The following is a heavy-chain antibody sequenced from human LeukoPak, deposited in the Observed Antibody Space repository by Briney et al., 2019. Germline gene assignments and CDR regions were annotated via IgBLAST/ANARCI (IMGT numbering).Heavy chain of an antibody. J-gene: IGHJ5*02. CDR2: IHTNGNT. CDR1: GFTLSDHY. V-gene: IGHV3-53*01. Sequence: GGSLRLSCAASGFTLSDHYMTWVRQAPGKGLEWVSIIHTNGNTYYADSVKGRFTISRDNSKNTLYLQMNSLRTEDTAVYYCASSRTAASSNWFDPWGQGTLVTVSS. D-gene: IGHD6-13*01. CDR3: ASSRTAASSNWFDP.